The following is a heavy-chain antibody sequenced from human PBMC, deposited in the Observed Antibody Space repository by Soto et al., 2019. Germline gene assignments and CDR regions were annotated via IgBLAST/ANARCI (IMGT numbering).Heavy chain of an antibody. J-gene: IGHJ6*02. Sequence: QVQLVQSGVEVKKPGASVKVSCKASGYTFISHGISWVRQAPGQGLDWMGWISGKNGKTNYAQKLQGRVTLTTDTSTSTAYMELRSLRSFDTAVYYCARVSSSIVVVPDYGMDVWGQGTTVTVSS. D-gene: IGHD2-15*01. CDR2: ISGKNGKT. CDR1: GYTFISHG. CDR3: ARVSSSIVVVPDYGMDV. V-gene: IGHV1-18*04.